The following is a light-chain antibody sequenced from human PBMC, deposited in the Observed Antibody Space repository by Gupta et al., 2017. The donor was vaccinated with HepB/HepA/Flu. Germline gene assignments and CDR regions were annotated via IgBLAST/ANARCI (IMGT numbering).Light chain of an antibody. V-gene: IGLV3-19*01. CDR3: NSRDSSGNHLV. Sequence: SSELTQDPAVSGALGQTVRHTCQGDSLRSYYASWYQQKPGQAPVLVIYGKNNRPSGIPDRFSGSSSGNTASLTITGAQAEDEADYYCNSRDSSGNHLVFGTGTKVTAL. CDR1: SLRSYY. J-gene: IGLJ1*01. CDR2: GKN.